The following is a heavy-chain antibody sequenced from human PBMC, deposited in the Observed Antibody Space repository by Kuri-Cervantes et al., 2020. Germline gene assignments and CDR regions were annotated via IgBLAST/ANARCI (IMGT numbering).Heavy chain of an antibody. D-gene: IGHD2-8*02. CDR2: IYYIGST. J-gene: IGHJ6*03. CDR1: GGAISSYH. CDR3: AREYGCSSGVCFGDYYYYYMDV. Sequence: SETLSLTCTVSGGAISSYHWSWIRLPPGKGLEWIGYIYYIGSTNYNPSLKSRVTISIDKSENHFSLKLSPVTAADTAVYYCAREYGCSSGVCFGDYYYYYMDVWGKGTTVTVSS. V-gene: IGHV4-59*12.